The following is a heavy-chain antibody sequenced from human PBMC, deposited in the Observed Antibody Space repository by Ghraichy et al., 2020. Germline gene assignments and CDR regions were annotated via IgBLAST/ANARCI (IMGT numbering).Heavy chain of an antibody. CDR2: IYYSGST. V-gene: IGHV4-61*01. CDR1: GGSVSSGSYY. D-gene: IGHD1-26*01. Sequence: SETLSLTCTVSGGSVSSGSYYWSWIRQPPGKGLEWIGYIYYSGSTNYNPSLKSRVTISVDTSKNQFSLKLSSVTAADTAVYYWARDRWELPGYYYGMDVWGQGTTVTVSS. CDR3: ARDRWELPGYYYGMDV. J-gene: IGHJ6*02.